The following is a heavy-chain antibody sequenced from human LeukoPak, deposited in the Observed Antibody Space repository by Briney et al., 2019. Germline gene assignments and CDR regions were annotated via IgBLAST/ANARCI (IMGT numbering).Heavy chain of an antibody. J-gene: IGHJ4*02. CDR2: VFQSGTT. D-gene: IGHD2-21*02. Sequence: SGTLSLTCAVSGASIISTDWWSWVRQPPGKGLEWIGEVFQSGTTNYNPSLKSRVTMSVDKSKNQFSLKLNSVTAADTAVYYCAVVVVADPMYFFDYWGQGTLSPSPQ. CDR3: AVVVVADPMYFFDY. V-gene: IGHV4-4*02. CDR1: GASIISTDW.